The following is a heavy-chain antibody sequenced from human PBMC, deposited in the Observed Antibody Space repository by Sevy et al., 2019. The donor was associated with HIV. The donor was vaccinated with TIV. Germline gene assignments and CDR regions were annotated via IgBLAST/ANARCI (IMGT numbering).Heavy chain of an antibody. CDR1: GFTFSDYS. J-gene: IGHJ1*01. Sequence: GGSLRLSCAASGFTFSDYSMHWVRQAPGKGLEWVATISYDGSNKRYADSVKGRFTLSRDNSKNSLFLQMNSLRAEDTAVYYCALERLSSNVTEYFQNWGQGTLVTVSS. CDR3: ALERLSSNVTEYFQN. V-gene: IGHV3-30-3*01. D-gene: IGHD1-1*01. CDR2: ISYDGSNK.